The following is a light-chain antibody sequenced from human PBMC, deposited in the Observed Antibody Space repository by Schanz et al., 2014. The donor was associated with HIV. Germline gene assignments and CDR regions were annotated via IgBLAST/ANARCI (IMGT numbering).Light chain of an antibody. J-gene: IGKJ1*01. V-gene: IGKV4-1*01. CDR3: QQYYTTPQA. CDR2: WAS. Sequence: DIVMTQSPDSLAVSLGERATINCKSSRNVFYNSNNKTYLAWYQQKPGQPPKLLISWASARESGVPDRFSGSGSGTDFTLTISSLQAEDVAVYYCQQYYTTPQAFGQGTKVQIK. CDR1: RNVFYNSNNKTY.